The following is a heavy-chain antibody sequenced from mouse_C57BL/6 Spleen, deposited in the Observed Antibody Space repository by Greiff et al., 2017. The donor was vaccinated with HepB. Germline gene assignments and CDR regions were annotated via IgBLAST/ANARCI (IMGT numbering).Heavy chain of an antibody. V-gene: IGHV1-58*01. Sequence: EVKLMESGAELVRPGSSVKMSCKTSGYTFTSYGINWVKQRPGQGLEWIGYIYIGNGYTEYNEKFKGKATLTSDTSSSTAYMQLSSLTSEDSAIYFCARQAYGSTSGWFAYWGQGTLVTVSA. CDR3: ARQAYGSTSGWFAY. D-gene: IGHD1-1*01. J-gene: IGHJ3*01. CDR1: GYTFTSYG. CDR2: IYIGNGYT.